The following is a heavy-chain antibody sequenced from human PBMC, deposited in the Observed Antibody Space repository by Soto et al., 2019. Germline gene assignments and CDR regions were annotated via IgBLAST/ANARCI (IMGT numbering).Heavy chain of an antibody. CDR3: ARGLLYATTYFEY. CDR2: IIPVVGTT. V-gene: IGHV1-69*06. J-gene: IGHJ4*02. CDR1: GDTFTTNS. Sequence: QVQLVQSGAEVKKPGSSVKVSCKASGDTFTTNSLNWVRQAPGQGLEWMGGIIPVVGTTKYAQKYQDRVTITGDKSTNTAYMELRSLRSDDTAVYYCARGLLYATTYFEYWGQGTPVTVSS. D-gene: IGHD2-8*01.